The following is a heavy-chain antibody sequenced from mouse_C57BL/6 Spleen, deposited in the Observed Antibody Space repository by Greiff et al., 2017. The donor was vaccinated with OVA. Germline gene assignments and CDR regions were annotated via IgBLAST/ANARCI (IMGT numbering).Heavy chain of an antibody. CDR2: IDPEDGDT. V-gene: IGHV14-1*01. CDR3: TRFITTVAHFDY. CDR1: GFNIKDYY. J-gene: IGHJ2*01. D-gene: IGHD1-1*01. Sequence: VQLKESGAELVRPGASVKLSCTASGFNIKDYYMHWVKQRPEQGLEWIGRIDPEDGDTEYAPKFQGKATMTADTSSNTAYLQLSSLTSEDTAVYYCTRFITTVAHFDYWGQGTTLTVSS.